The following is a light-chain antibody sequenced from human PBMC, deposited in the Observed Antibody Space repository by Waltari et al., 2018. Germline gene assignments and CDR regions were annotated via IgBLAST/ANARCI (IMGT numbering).Light chain of an antibody. CDR3: QQYENFPLT. V-gene: IGKV1-33*01. CDR2: YAS. Sequence: DIQMTQSPSSLSSSVGDRVTITCQASQDISNNLNWYQQTPGKAPKLLIYYASKLEAGVPSRFSGSASGTDFTCTISSLQPEDFATYYCQQYENFPLTFGAGTKVEI. CDR1: QDISNN. J-gene: IGKJ4*01.